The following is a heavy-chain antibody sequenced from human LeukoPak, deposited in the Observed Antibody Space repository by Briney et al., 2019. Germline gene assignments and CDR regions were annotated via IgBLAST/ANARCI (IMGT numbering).Heavy chain of an antibody. J-gene: IGHJ4*02. V-gene: IGHV4-34*01. CDR3: ARGSRTPDY. CDR1: GGSFSGYY. Sequence: SETLSLTCAVYGGSFSGYYWIWIRQPPGKGLEWIGEINHSGSTIYNPSLQSRVTISVDTSKIQFSLKLSSVSAADTAVYYCARGSRTPDYWGQGTLVTVSS. CDR2: INHSGST.